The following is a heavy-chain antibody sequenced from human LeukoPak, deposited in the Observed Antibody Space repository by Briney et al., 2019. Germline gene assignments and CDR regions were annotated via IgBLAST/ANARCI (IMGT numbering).Heavy chain of an antibody. CDR2: INHSGST. J-gene: IGHJ4*02. Sequence: SETLSLTCAVYGGSFSGYYWSWIRQPPGKGLEWIGEINHSGSTNYNPSLKSRVTISVDTSKNQFPLKLSSVTAAGTAVYYCAVGDSYVLPYFDYWGQGTLVTISS. CDR1: GGSFSGYY. CDR3: AVGDSYVLPYFDY. D-gene: IGHD5-18*01. V-gene: IGHV4-34*01.